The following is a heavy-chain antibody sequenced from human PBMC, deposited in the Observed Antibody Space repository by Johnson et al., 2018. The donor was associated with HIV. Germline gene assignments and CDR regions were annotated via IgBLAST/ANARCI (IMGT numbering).Heavy chain of an antibody. D-gene: IGHD2-8*01. V-gene: IGHV3-15*01. J-gene: IGHJ3*01. CDR3: TTGSCIDGVCYAFDV. CDR1: GFTFKNAW. CDR2: IKSKYHDETT. Sequence: VQLVESGGGFVQPEGSLRLSCAASGFTFKNAWMHWVRQAPGKGLEWIGRIKSKYHDETTDYAAPVKGRFAISRDDSKNTVYLQMNSLKAEDTAVYYCTTGSCIDGVCYAFDVWGQGTMVTVYS.